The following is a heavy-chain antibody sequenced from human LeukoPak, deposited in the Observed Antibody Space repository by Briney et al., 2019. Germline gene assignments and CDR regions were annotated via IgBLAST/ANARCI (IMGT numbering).Heavy chain of an antibody. D-gene: IGHD1-26*01. CDR2: IYYSGST. CDR1: GGSISSYY. J-gene: IGHJ4*02. V-gene: IGHV4-59*01. CDR3: ARDVEGAHFDY. Sequence: PSETLSLTCTVSGGSISSYYWSWIRQPPGKGLEWIGHIYYSGSTNYNPSLKSRVTLSLDTSKNQFSLKLSAVTAADTAVYYCARDVEGAHFDYWGQGTLVTVSS.